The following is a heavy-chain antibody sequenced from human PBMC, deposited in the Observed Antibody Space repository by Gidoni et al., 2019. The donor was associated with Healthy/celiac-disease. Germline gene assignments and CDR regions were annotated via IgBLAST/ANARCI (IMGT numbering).Heavy chain of an antibody. J-gene: IGHJ4*02. CDR1: GFTFRIYG. V-gene: IGHV3-33*01. Sequence: QVQLVESGGGVFQPGRSLTLSCAASGFTFRIYGMHWVRQAPGKRLEWGAVRWYDGSKKYYAESVKGRFTISRDNSKNTLYLQMNSLRAEDTAVYYCARGGLLYYYDSSGYSDYWGQGTLVTVSS. CDR2: RWYDGSKK. D-gene: IGHD3-22*01. CDR3: ARGGLLYYYDSSGYSDY.